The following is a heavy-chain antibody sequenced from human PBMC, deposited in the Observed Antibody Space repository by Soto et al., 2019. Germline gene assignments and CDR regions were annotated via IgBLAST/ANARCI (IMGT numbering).Heavy chain of an antibody. V-gene: IGHV3-11*01. Sequence: PGGSLRLSCAASGFTFSDYYMSWIRQAPGKGLEWVSYISSSGSTIYYADSVKGRFTISRDNAKNSLYLQMNSLRAEDTAVYYCARYCSGGSCPLVFDPWGQGTLVTVSS. CDR2: ISSSGSTI. J-gene: IGHJ5*02. CDR3: ARYCSGGSCPLVFDP. D-gene: IGHD2-15*01. CDR1: GFTFSDYY.